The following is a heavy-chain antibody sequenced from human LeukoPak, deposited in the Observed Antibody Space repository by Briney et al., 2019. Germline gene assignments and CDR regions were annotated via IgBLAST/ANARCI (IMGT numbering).Heavy chain of an antibody. CDR3: ARGGSYYYFDY. V-gene: IGHV4-59*01. CDR2: IYYSGST. J-gene: IGHJ4*02. CDR1: GGSISSYY. D-gene: IGHD1-26*01. Sequence: SETLSLTCTVSGGSISSYYWSWIRQPPQEGLEWIGYIYYSGSTKYNPSLKSRVTISLDTSKNQFSLQLSSVTAADTAVYYCARGGSYYYFDYWGQGTLVTVSS.